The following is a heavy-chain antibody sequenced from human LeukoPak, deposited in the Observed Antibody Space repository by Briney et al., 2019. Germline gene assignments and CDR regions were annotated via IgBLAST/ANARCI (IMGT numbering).Heavy chain of an antibody. Sequence: GGSLRLSCAASGFTFSSYSMNWVRQAPGKGLEWVSSISSSSYIYYADSVKGRFTISRDNAKNSLYLQMNSLRAEDTAVYYCARVGSWLALGDAFDIWGQGTMVTVSS. J-gene: IGHJ3*02. D-gene: IGHD6-19*01. V-gene: IGHV3-21*01. CDR1: GFTFSSYS. CDR2: ISSSSYI. CDR3: ARVGSWLALGDAFDI.